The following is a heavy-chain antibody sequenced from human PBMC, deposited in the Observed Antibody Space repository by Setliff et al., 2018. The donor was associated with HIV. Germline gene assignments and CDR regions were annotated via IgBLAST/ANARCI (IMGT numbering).Heavy chain of an antibody. CDR1: GGSISSSSYY. Sequence: PSETLSLTCTVSGGSISSSSYYWGWIRQPPGKGLEWIGSIYYSGSTNYNPPLKSRVTISVDTSKNQFSLKLSSVTAADTAVYYCASGDGYNAFDFDYWGQGTLVTVSS. V-gene: IGHV4-39*07. D-gene: IGHD5-12*01. J-gene: IGHJ4*02. CDR3: ASGDGYNAFDFDY. CDR2: IYYSGST.